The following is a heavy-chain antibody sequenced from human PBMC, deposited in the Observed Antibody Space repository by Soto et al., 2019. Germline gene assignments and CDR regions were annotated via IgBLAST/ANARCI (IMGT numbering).Heavy chain of an antibody. CDR3: ARDLNQLLLYYFDY. Sequence: GGSLRLSCAASGFTFSSYSMNWVRQAPGKGLEWVSSISSSSSYIYYADSVKGRFTISRDNAKNSLYLQMNSLRAEDTAVYYCARDLNQLLLYYFDYWGQGTLVTVSS. J-gene: IGHJ4*02. V-gene: IGHV3-21*01. D-gene: IGHD2-2*01. CDR1: GFTFSSYS. CDR2: ISSSSSYI.